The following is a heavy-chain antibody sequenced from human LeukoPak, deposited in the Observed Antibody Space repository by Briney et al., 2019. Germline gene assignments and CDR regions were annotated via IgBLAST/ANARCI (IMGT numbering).Heavy chain of an antibody. Sequence: TSETLSLTCTVSGGSISGSNYYWGWIRQSPGKGLEWIGSIYYSGSTYYNPSLKSRVTISLDTSKNQLSLNLKSVTAADTAVYYCARDRDVDDFDSWGHGTLVTVSS. J-gene: IGHJ4*01. CDR2: IYYSGST. CDR1: GGSISGSNYY. CDR3: ARDRDVDDFDS. V-gene: IGHV4-39*07. D-gene: IGHD2-15*01.